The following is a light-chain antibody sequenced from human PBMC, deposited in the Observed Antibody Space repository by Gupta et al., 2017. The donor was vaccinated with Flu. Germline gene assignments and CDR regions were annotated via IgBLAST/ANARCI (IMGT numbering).Light chain of an antibody. V-gene: IGKV1-33*01. CDR3: QQYDDLPLT. CDR2: EAS. J-gene: IGKJ4*01. Sequence: GDRVTITCQASQDISKYLTWYQQKAGKAPKVLIYEASNLEIGVPSRFSGSGSGTDFTLTISSLQPEDIATYSCQQYDDLPLTFGGGTKVDIK. CDR1: QDISKY.